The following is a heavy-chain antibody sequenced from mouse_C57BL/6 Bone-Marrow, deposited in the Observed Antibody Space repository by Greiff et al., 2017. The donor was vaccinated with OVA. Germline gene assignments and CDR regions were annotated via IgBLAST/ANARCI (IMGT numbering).Heavy chain of an antibody. CDR3: ARYTPYDYPFDY. Sequence: EVKLMESGGGLVQPGGSLSLSCAASGFTFTDYYMSWVRQPPGKALEWLGFIRNKANGYTTEYSASVKGRFTISRDNSQSILYLQMNALRAEDSATYYCARYTPYDYPFDYWGQGTTLTVSS. J-gene: IGHJ2*01. CDR1: GFTFTDYY. CDR2: IRNKANGYTT. D-gene: IGHD2-4*01. V-gene: IGHV7-3*01.